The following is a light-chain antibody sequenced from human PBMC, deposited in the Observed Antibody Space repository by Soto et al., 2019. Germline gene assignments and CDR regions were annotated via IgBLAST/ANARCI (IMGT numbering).Light chain of an antibody. J-gene: IGLJ1*01. CDR3: TSYASSGTPFV. V-gene: IGLV2-14*01. CDR2: DVS. CDR1: SSDVGGYNY. Sequence: QSVLTQPASVSGSPGQSITISCTGTSSDVGGYNYVSWYQQHPDKAPKLMIYDVSDRPSSVSDRFSGSKSGNTASLTISGLQADDGADYYCTSYASSGTPFVFGTGTKVTVL.